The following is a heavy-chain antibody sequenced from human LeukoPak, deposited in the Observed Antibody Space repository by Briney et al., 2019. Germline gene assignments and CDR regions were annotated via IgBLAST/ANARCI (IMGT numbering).Heavy chain of an antibody. CDR2: IYHSGST. CDR1: GGSISSGGYS. CDR3: AIEGYCSGGSCRDLLNRAFGI. V-gene: IGHV4-30-2*01. D-gene: IGHD2-15*01. J-gene: IGHJ3*02. Sequence: PSETLSLTCAVSGGSISSGGYSWSWIRQPPGKGLEWIGYIYHSGSTYYNPSLKSRVTISVDRSKNQFSLKLSSVTAADTAVYYCAIEGYCSGGSCRDLLNRAFGIWGQGTMVTVSS.